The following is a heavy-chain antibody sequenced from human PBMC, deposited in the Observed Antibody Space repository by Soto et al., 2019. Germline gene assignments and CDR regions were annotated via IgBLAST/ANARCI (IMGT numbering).Heavy chain of an antibody. V-gene: IGHV3-23*01. CDR1: GFTFSSYA. CDR2: ISGSGGST. Sequence: SGGSLRLSCAASGFTFSSYAMSWVRQAPGKGLEWVSAISGSGGSTYYADSVKGRFTISRDNSKNTLYLQMNSLRAEDTAVYYCAKDPMIVVVMDYFDYWGQGTLVTVSS. D-gene: IGHD3-22*01. CDR3: AKDPMIVVVMDYFDY. J-gene: IGHJ4*02.